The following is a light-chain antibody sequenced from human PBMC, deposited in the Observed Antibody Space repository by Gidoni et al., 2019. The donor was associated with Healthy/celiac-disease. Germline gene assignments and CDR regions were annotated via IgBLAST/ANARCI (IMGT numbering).Light chain of an antibody. V-gene: IGKV1-27*01. CDR2: AAS. J-gene: IGKJ1*01. Sequence: IPMTQSPSSLSASVGDRVTITCRARQGISNYLASYQQNPGNVPTLLIYAASTLKSGVPSRFSGSGSGTDFTLTISSLQPEDVATYYCKKYNSAPWTFGQGTKVEIK. CDR3: KKYNSAPWT. CDR1: QGISNY.